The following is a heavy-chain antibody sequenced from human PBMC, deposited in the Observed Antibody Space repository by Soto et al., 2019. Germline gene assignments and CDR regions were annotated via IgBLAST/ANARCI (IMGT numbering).Heavy chain of an antibody. CDR2: INAGNGNT. Sequence: ASVKVSCKASGYTFTSYAMHWVRQAPGQRLEWMGWINAGNGNTKYPQKFQGRVTITRDTSASTAYMELSSLRSEDTAVYYCARPGYCSGGSRYNEATWFDPWGQGTLVTVSS. CDR3: ARPGYCSGGSRYNEATWFDP. CDR1: GYTFTSYA. V-gene: IGHV1-3*01. J-gene: IGHJ5*02. D-gene: IGHD2-15*01.